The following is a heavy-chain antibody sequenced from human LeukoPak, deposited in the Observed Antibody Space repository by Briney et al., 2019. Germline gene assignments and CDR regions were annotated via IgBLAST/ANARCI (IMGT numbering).Heavy chain of an antibody. Sequence: PSETLSLTCTVSGGSISSYYWSWIRQPPGKGLEWIGYIYYSGSTNYNPSLKSRVTISVDTSKNQFSLKLSSVTAADTAVYYCASLSITMVRGVIGDWFDPWGQGTLVTVSS. CDR2: IYYSGST. V-gene: IGHV4-59*01. J-gene: IGHJ5*02. CDR3: ASLSITMVRGVIGDWFDP. CDR1: GGSISSYY. D-gene: IGHD3-10*01.